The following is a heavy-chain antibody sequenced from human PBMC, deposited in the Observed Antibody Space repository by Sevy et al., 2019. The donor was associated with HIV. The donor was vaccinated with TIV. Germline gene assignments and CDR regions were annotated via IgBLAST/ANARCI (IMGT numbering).Heavy chain of an antibody. D-gene: IGHD3-10*01. Sequence: GGSLRLSCAASGFTFDDYNMHWVRLVPGKGLEWVSLISWDAKKTDYADSVEGRFTVSRDNRKNSLYLQMNRLRSEDTALYFCAKDIPGYSGFDHLGQGTLVTVSS. J-gene: IGHJ4*02. CDR1: GFTFDDYN. CDR3: AKDIPGYSGFDH. CDR2: ISWDAKKT. V-gene: IGHV3-43*01.